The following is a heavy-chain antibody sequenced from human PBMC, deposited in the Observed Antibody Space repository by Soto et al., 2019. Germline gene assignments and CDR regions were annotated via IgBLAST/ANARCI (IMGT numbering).Heavy chain of an antibody. CDR2: ISAYNGNT. J-gene: IGHJ6*02. CDR1: GYTFTSYG. Sequence: ASVKVSCKASGYTFTSYGISWVRQAPGQGLEWMGWISAYNGNTNYAQKLQGRVTMTTDTSTSTAYMELRSLRSDDTAVYYCARDGNTMVRGSSKKYYYYYYGMDVWGQGTTVTVSS. D-gene: IGHD3-10*01. CDR3: ARDGNTMVRGSSKKYYYYYYGMDV. V-gene: IGHV1-18*01.